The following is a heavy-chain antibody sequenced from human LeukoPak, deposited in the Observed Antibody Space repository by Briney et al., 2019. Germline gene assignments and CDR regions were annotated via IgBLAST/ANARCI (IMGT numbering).Heavy chain of an antibody. CDR1: GGSISSSSYY. D-gene: IGHD3-10*01. V-gene: IGHV4-39*07. Sequence: PSETLSLTCTVSGGSISSSSYYWGWIRQPPGKGLEWIGSIYYSGSTYYNPSLKSRVTISVDTSKNQFSLKLSSVTAADTAVYYCARGTNNRGIFDYWGQGTLVTVSS. CDR2: IYYSGST. J-gene: IGHJ4*02. CDR3: ARGTNNRGIFDY.